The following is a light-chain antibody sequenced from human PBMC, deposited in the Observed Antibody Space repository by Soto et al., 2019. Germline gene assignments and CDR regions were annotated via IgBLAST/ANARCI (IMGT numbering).Light chain of an antibody. CDR2: TFD. CDR3: AAWDDNLNGVV. Sequence: QSVLTQPPSASGTPGQRVTISCSGSSSNIGSNTVSWYQQLPGTAPKLLIYTFDQRPSGVPDRFSGSNSGTSASLAISGLQSEDEADYYCAAWDDNLNGVVFGGGTKLTVL. V-gene: IGLV1-44*01. CDR1: SSNIGSNT. J-gene: IGLJ2*01.